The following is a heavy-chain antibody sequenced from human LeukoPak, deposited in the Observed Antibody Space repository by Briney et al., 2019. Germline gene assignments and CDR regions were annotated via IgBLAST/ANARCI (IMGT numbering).Heavy chain of an antibody. J-gene: IGHJ6*03. Sequence: GSSVKVSCKASGGTLSSYAISWVRQAPGQGLEWMGGIIPIFGTANYAQKFQGRVTITADESTSTAYMELSSLRSEDTAVYYCARGTVVPAAMGYYYYMDVWGKGTTVTVSS. V-gene: IGHV1-69*01. CDR3: ARGTVVPAAMGYYYYMDV. CDR2: IIPIFGTA. D-gene: IGHD2-2*01. CDR1: GGTLSSYA.